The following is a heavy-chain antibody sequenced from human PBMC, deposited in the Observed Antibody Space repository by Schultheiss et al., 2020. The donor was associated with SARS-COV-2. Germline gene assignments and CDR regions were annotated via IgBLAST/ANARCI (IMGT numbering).Heavy chain of an antibody. CDR3: ARIAYYYDRGAFDI. CDR1: GYTFTSYG. J-gene: IGHJ3*02. V-gene: IGHV1-18*01. Sequence: ASVKVSCKASGYTFTSYGISWVRQAPGQGLEWMGIINPNTGSTSYAQKLQGRVTITADESTSTAYMELSSLRSEDTAVYYCARIAYYYDRGAFDIWGQGTMVTVSS. D-gene: IGHD3-22*01. CDR2: INPNTGST.